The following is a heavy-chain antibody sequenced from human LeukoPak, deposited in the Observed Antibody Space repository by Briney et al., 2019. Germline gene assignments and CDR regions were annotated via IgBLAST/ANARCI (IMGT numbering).Heavy chain of an antibody. CDR1: GGSFNSYY. D-gene: IGHD4-17*01. V-gene: IGHV4-4*07. CDR2: IHTSGST. J-gene: IGHJ4*02. CDR3: ARDIVYLIDEDYG. Sequence: SETLSLTCTVSGGSFNSYYWSWLRQPAGKGLEWIGRIHTSGSTDYSPSLQSRVTISIDTSQKQFSLNLGSVTAADTAVYYCARDIVYLIDEDYGWGQGTLVTVSS.